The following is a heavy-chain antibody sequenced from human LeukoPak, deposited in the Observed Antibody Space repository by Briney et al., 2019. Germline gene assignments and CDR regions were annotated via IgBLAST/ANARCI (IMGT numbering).Heavy chain of an antibody. CDR1: GYTFTNYG. CDR2: ISAYNGNT. D-gene: IGHD6-13*01. CDR3: ARERDIAAGGYFDY. J-gene: IGHJ4*02. V-gene: IGHV1-18*01. Sequence: ASVTVSFMSSGYTFTNYGIRGVRQPPGQEVAGMGCISAYNGNTNYAQKRQGRVTMTTDTSTSTAYMELRRLRSDDTAVYYCARERDIAAGGYFDYWGQGTLVTVSS.